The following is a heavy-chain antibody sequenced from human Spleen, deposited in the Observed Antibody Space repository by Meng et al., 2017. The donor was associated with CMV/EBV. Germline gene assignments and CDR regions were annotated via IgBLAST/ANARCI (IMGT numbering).Heavy chain of an antibody. CDR2: IYYSGST. V-gene: IGHV4-59*01. Sequence: SETLSLTCTVSGGSISSYYWSWIRQPPGKGLEWIGYIYYSGSTKYNPSLKSRVTMSLDKSRNQFSLKLTSVTAADTAVYYCARDHVTGGWTYFDYWGQGILVTVSS. CDR1: GGSISSYY. D-gene: IGHD6-19*01. CDR3: ARDHVTGGWTYFDY. J-gene: IGHJ4*02.